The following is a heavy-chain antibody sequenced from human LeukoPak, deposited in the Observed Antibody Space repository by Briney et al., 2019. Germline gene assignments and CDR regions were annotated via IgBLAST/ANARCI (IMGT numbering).Heavy chain of an antibody. CDR3: ARDLSSADLVVVPAADYYYGMDV. CDR1: GFTFSSYG. V-gene: IGHV3-30*03. J-gene: IGHJ6*02. Sequence: GGSLRLSCAASGFTFSSYGMHWVRQAPGKGLEWVAVISYDGSNKYYADSVKGRFTISRDNSKNTLYLQMNSLRAEDTAVYYCARDLSSADLVVVPAADYYYGMDVWGQGTTVTVSS. CDR2: ISYDGSNK. D-gene: IGHD2-2*01.